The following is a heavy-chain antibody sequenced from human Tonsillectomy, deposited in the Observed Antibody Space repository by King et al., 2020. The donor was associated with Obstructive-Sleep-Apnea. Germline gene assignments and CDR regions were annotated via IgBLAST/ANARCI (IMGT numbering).Heavy chain of an antibody. CDR2: ISSSSSYT. V-gene: IGHV3-11*06. D-gene: IGHD6-6*01. CDR3: AGDTASRSIHYDY. Sequence: VQLVESGGGLVKPGGSLRLSCAASGFTFSDYYMSWIRQAPGKGLEWVSYISSSSSYTNYADSVKGRFTISRDNAKNSLYLQMNSLRAEDTAVYYCAGDTASRSIHYDYWGQGTLVTVSS. J-gene: IGHJ4*02. CDR1: GFTFSDYY.